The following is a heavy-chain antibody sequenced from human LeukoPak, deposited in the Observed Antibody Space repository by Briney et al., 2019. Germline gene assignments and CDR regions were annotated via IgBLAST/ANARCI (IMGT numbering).Heavy chain of an antibody. J-gene: IGHJ4*02. Sequence: SETLSLTCTVSGGSISSYYWSWIRQPPGKGLEWIGYIYYSGSTNYNPSPKSRVTISVDTSKNQFSLKLSSVTAADTAVYYCARDRRGQLVLWGQGTLVTVSS. CDR2: IYYSGST. D-gene: IGHD6-6*01. V-gene: IGHV4-59*01. CDR3: ARDRRGQLVL. CDR1: GGSISSYY.